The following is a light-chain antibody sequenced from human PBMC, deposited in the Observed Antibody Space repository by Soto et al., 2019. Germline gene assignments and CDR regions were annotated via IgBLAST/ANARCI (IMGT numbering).Light chain of an antibody. CDR1: QSLLYNNTYNY. CDR3: MQALQSLT. CDR2: FGS. V-gene: IGKV2-28*01. Sequence: IVMTQSPLTLPVTPGEPASISCRSSQSLLYNNTYNYLDWYVQKPGQSPQLLIYFGSNRAPGVPDRFSGSGSGTDFTLKINRVEAEDVGTYYCMQALQSLTFGQGTR. J-gene: IGKJ5*01.